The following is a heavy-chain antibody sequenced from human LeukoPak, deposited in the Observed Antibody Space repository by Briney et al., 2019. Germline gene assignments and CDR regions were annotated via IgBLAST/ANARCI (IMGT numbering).Heavy chain of an antibody. D-gene: IGHD6-19*01. Sequence: SETLSLTCTAPGGSIISYYWSWIRQPPGKGLEWIGYIYYSGSTNYNPHLPSRVIIPVDTSKNKTPLRLSSVTAADAAVYYWARGPKAVADGYYYYYMDVWGKGTTVTVSS. CDR3: ARGPKAVADGYYYYYMDV. J-gene: IGHJ6*03. CDR2: IYYSGST. V-gene: IGHV4-59*12. CDR1: GGSIISYY.